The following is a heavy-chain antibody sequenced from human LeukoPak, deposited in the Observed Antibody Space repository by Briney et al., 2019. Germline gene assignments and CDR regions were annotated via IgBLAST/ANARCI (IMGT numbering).Heavy chain of an antibody. D-gene: IGHD1-14*01. J-gene: IGHJ4*02. Sequence: GESLKISCQGSEYTFSNYWIGWVRQMPGKGLEWMGIIFPDTSDNRFSPSSRGQVTISVDKSISTAFLQWSSLKASDTAVCYCVLASYNTYFFEYWGQGTPVTVSP. CDR2: IFPDTSDN. CDR1: EYTFSNYW. V-gene: IGHV5-51*01. CDR3: VLASYNTYFFEY.